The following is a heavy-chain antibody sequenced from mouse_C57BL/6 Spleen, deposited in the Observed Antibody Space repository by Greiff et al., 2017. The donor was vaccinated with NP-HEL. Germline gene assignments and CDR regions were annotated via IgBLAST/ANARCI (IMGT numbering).Heavy chain of an antibody. Sequence: VQLQQSGAELARPGASVKLSCKASGYTFTSYGISWVKQRTGQGLEWIGEIYPRSGNTYYNEKFKGKATLTADKSSSTAYMELRSLTSEDSAVYFCARWGTTVKGYYFDYWGQGTTLTVSS. CDR3: ARWGTTVKGYYFDY. CDR1: GYTFTSYG. V-gene: IGHV1-81*01. D-gene: IGHD1-1*01. J-gene: IGHJ2*01. CDR2: IYPRSGNT.